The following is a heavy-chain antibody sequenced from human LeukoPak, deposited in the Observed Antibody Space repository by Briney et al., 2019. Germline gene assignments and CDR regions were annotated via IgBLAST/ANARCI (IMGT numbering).Heavy chain of an antibody. CDR1: GGSISSSSYY. J-gene: IGHJ6*04. D-gene: IGHD3-10*01. CDR2: IYYSGTT. Sequence: SETLSLTCTVSGGSISSSSYYWGWIRQPPGKGLEWIGSIYYSGTTYQNPSLKSRVTISVDTSKNQFSLKLSSVTAADTAVYYCARHDYGSVTYYYFYYSMDVWGKGTTVTVSS. CDR3: ARHDYGSVTYYYFYYSMDV. V-gene: IGHV4-39*01.